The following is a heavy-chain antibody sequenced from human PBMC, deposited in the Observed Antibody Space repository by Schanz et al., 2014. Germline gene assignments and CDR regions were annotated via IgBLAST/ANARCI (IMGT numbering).Heavy chain of an antibody. J-gene: IGHJ4*02. CDR1: GGTFSSYT. CDR2: IIPILGIA. CDR3: ARDFSAYVGNYFDY. V-gene: IGHV1-69*08. Sequence: QVQLVQSEAEVKKPGSSVKVSCKASGGTFSSYTISWVRQAPGQGLEWMGRIIPILGIATYAQKFQGRVTMTTDTSTSTSYMELTSLRFDDTAVYYCARDFSAYVGNYFDYWGQGTLVTVSS. D-gene: IGHD5-12*01.